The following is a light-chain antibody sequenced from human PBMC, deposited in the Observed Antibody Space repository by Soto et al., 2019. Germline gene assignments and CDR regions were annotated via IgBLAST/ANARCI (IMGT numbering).Light chain of an antibody. CDR1: KLGDKY. CDR2: KDD. J-gene: IGLJ1*01. CDR3: QAWDSSTGV. Sequence: SYELTQPPSVSVSPGQTASITCSGHKLGDKYACWYQQKSGQSPVLVIYKDDKRPSGIPERFSGSNSGDTATLTISGTQAMDEADYYCQAWDSSTGVFGSGTKVTVL. V-gene: IGLV3-1*01.